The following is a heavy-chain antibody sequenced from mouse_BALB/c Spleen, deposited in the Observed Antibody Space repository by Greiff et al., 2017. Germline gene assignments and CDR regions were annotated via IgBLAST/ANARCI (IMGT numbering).Heavy chain of an antibody. CDR2: IRSKSNNYAT. CDR3: VRPSTYYDYGAWFAY. CDR1: GFTFNTYA. Sequence: EVQLVESGGGLVQPKGSLKLSCAASGFTFNTYAMNWVRQAPGKGLEWVARIRSKSNNYATSYADSVKDRCTISRDDSQSMLYLQMNNLKTEDTAMYYSVRPSTYYDYGAWFAYWGQGTLVTVSA. J-gene: IGHJ3*01. V-gene: IGHV10-1*02. D-gene: IGHD2-4*01.